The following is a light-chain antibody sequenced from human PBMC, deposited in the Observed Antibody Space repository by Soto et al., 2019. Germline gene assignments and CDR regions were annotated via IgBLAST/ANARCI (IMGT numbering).Light chain of an antibody. CDR1: QSVSSSY. V-gene: IGKV3-20*01. CDR3: PVYGSSLLT. Sequence: EIVLTQSPGTLSLSPGERATLSCRASQSVSSSYLAWYQQKPGQAPRLLIYGASSRATGIPDRFSGSGSGTDFTLTIFVLEPEDLILYGCPVYGSSLLTFGGRT. CDR2: GAS. J-gene: IGKJ4*01.